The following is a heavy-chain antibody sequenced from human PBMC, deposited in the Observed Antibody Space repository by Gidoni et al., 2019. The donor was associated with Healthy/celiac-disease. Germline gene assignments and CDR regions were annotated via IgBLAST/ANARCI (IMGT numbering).Heavy chain of an antibody. J-gene: IGHJ3*02. V-gene: IGHV3-30*02. CDR1: GFTFSSYG. Sequence: QVQLVESGGGVVQPGGSLRLSCAASGFTFSSYGMHWVRQAPGKGLEWVAFIRYDGSNKYYADSVKGRFTISRDNSKNTLYLQMNSLRAEDTAVYYCARWYYDILTGYFDAFDIWGQGTMVTVSS. CDR2: IRYDGSNK. D-gene: IGHD3-9*01. CDR3: ARWYYDILTGYFDAFDI.